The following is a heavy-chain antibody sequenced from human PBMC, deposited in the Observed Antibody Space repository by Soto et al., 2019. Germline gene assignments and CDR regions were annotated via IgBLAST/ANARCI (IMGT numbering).Heavy chain of an antibody. Sequence: PSETLSLTCTVSGGSISSYYWSWIRQPPGKGLEWIGYIYYSGSTNYNPSLKSRVTISVDTSKNQFSLKLSSVTAADTAVYYCARVVIRYFDWFYFDYWGQGTLVTVSS. CDR1: GGSISSYY. D-gene: IGHD3-9*01. J-gene: IGHJ4*02. CDR3: ARVVIRYFDWFYFDY. CDR2: IYYSGST. V-gene: IGHV4-59*01.